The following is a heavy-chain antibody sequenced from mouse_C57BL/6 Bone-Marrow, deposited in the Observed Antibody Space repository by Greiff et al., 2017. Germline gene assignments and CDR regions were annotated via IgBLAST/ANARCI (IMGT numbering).Heavy chain of an antibody. CDR1: GCTFTSYW. J-gene: IGHJ4*01. Sequence: QVQLKQSGAELVKPGASVKLSCKASGCTFTSYWMNWVKQRPGQGLEWIGMIHPNSGSTNYNEKFKSKATLTVDKSSSTAYMQLSRLSSEYSAVYYCARRCYGNSYALDYWGQGTSVTVSS. CDR2: IHPNSGST. D-gene: IGHD2-1*01. V-gene: IGHV1-64*01. CDR3: ARRCYGNSYALDY.